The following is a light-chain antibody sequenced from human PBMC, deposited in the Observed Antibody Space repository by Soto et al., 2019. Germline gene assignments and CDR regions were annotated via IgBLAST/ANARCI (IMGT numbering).Light chain of an antibody. CDR1: QGIGNA. CDR3: QQLNNHPT. V-gene: IGKV1D-13*01. CDR2: DAS. Sequence: AIQMTQSPSYSSASVGARVTISCRASQGIGNALGWYMQKPGKAPKRLIYDASSLEIGVQSRFNAIGSGTNFTLPISSQPPEEFATFYCQQLNNHPTLGQGTRLEIK. J-gene: IGKJ5*01.